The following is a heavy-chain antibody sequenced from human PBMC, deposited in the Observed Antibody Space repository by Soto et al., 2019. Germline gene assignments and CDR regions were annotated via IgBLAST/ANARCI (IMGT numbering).Heavy chain of an antibody. CDR2: MSFDETKK. V-gene: IGHV3-30-3*01. Sequence: QVRLVESGGGVVQPGRSLRLSCAASGFTCSNYAMHWVRQAPGKELQWVAVMSFDETKKYHAASVEGRFTISRDNSQNTLDLQMNSLRAEDTALYYCARSHAPYYYDTTGFFFGLDVWGQGTTVVVSS. D-gene: IGHD3-22*01. CDR1: GFTCSNYA. J-gene: IGHJ6*02. CDR3: ARSHAPYYYDTTGFFFGLDV.